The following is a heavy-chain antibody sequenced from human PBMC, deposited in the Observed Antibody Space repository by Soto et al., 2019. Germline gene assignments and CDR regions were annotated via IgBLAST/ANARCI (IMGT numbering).Heavy chain of an antibody. V-gene: IGHV1-2*02. D-gene: IGHD2-15*01. J-gene: IGHJ4*02. Sequence: QVQMVQSGAEVKKPGDSVKVSCKASGYTFTDYYMHWVRQAPGQGFEWVGGINPESGNPKYVPKFQGRVTVTRDTSHSKAYMKLNRLTSDDTAVYYCASEDCRNTNCLKGFDYWGQGTLVTVSS. CDR1: GYTFTDYY. CDR2: INPESGNP. CDR3: ASEDCRNTNCLKGFDY.